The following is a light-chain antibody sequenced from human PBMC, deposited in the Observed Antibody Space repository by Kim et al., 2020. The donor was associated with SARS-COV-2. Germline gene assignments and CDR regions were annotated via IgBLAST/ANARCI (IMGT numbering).Light chain of an antibody. CDR3: SSYAGSNNYVV. CDR1: RSDVGGYNY. Sequence: SVTISCTGTRSDVGGYNYVSWYQQHPGKAPKLMIYEVSKRPSGVPDRFSGSKSGNTASLTVSGLQAEDEADYYCSSYAGSNNYVVFGGGTQLTVL. CDR2: EVS. V-gene: IGLV2-8*01. J-gene: IGLJ2*01.